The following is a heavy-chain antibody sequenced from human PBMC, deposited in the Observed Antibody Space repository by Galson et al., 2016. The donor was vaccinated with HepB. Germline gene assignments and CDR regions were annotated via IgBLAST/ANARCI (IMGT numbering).Heavy chain of an antibody. D-gene: IGHD1-1*01. CDR3: ARVQLRFADGLPYGLDV. V-gene: IGHV3-30*04. J-gene: IGHJ6*02. CDR2: ISFDGNNE. CDR1: GFTFSTYA. Sequence: SLRLSCAASGFTFSTYAMHWVRQAPGKGLEWVAVISFDGNNEYYADSVKGRFTVSRDSSKNTLSLKMNSLRGDDTAVYYCARVQLRFADGLPYGLDVWGQGTTVTVSS.